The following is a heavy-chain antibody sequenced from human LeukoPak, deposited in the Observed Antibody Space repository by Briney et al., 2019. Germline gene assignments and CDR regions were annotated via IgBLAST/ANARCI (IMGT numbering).Heavy chain of an antibody. J-gene: IGHJ4*02. V-gene: IGHV3-7*01. Sequence: GGSLRLSCAASGFTFTNYWMSWVRQAPGKGLEWVASIKQDASDKYYVDSVKGRFAISRDNAKNSLFLQMISLRAEDTALYYCVRDPVDYWGQGILVTVSS. CDR3: VRDPVDY. CDR2: IKQDASDK. CDR1: GFTFTNYW.